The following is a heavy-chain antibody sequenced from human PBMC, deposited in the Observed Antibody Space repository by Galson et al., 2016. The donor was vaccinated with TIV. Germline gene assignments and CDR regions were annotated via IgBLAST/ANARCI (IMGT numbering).Heavy chain of an antibody. CDR2: IRTSNGDT. Sequence: SVKVSCKASGYTFTNYGMSWVRQAPGQGPEWMGWIRTSNGDTNRAQKFQERVTLTRDTSTTTAYMELMSLRFDDTAVYYCARDWDGSVNWFDPWGQGTLVTVSS. J-gene: IGHJ5*02. CDR3: ARDWDGSVNWFDP. D-gene: IGHD1-1*01. CDR1: GYTFTNYG. V-gene: IGHV1-18*01.